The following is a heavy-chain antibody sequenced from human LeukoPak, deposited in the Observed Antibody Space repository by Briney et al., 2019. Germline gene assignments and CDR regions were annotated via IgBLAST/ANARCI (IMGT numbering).Heavy chain of an antibody. CDR3: ARDRNSGSSLDI. Sequence: ASVNVSCKASGYTFTGYYMHWVRQAPAQGLEWIGWIYPYSGDTNYAQNFQGRVTMTRDTSISTAYMELSSLKSDDTAVYYCARDRNSGSSLDIWGQGTMLTVSA. CDR2: IYPYSGDT. CDR1: GYTFTGYY. D-gene: IGHD6-6*01. J-gene: IGHJ3*02. V-gene: IGHV1-2*02.